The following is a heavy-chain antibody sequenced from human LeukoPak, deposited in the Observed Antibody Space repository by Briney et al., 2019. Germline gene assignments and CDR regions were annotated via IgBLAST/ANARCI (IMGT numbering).Heavy chain of an antibody. J-gene: IGHJ6*02. CDR2: ISSSSRTI. D-gene: IGHD2-2*02. CDR1: GFTFSSYS. V-gene: IGHV3-48*04. CDR3: AGEGPLDDPHTFYYYYGMDV. Sequence: GGSLRLSCAASGFTFSSYSMNWVRQAPGKGLEWVSYISSSSRTIYYADSVKGRFTISRDNAKNSLYLQVNSLRAEDTAVYYCAGEGPLDDPHTFYYYYGMDVWGQGTTVTVSS.